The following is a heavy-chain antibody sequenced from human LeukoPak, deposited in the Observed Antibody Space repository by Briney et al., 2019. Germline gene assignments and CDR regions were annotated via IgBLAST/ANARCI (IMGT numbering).Heavy chain of an antibody. D-gene: IGHD6-19*01. CDR1: GYTFTSYY. J-gene: IGHJ5*02. V-gene: IGHV1-46*01. CDR3: ARAEGFNWFDP. CDR2: INPSGGST. Sequence: ASVKVSCKASGYTFTSYYMYWVRQAPGQVLVWMGIINPSGGSTSYAQKFQGRVTMTRDTSTSTVYMELSSLRSEDTAVYYCARAEGFNWFDPWGQGTLVTVSS.